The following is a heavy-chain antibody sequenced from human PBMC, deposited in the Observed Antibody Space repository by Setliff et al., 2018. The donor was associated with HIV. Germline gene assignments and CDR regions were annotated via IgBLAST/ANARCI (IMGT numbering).Heavy chain of an antibody. J-gene: IGHJ4*02. V-gene: IGHV4-59*01. CDR2: VYYNGNI. D-gene: IGHD3-10*01. CDR1: SDSISSSY. CDR3: ARDLAWPGYFDY. Sequence: SETLSLTCTVSSDSISSSYWTWIRQPPGQGLEWIGYVYYNGNINYNPSLRSRVTISVDTSKNQFSLTLTSVTATDTAVYYCARDLAWPGYFDYWGQGTLVTVSS.